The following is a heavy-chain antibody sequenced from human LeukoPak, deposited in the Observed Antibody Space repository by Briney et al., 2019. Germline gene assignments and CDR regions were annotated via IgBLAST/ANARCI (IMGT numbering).Heavy chain of an antibody. CDR3: AREVTTPLDYYYYYMDV. CDR2: IYTSGST. V-gene: IGHV4-61*02. Sequence: SQTLSLTCTVSGGSISSGSYYWSWIRQPAGKGLEWIGRIYTSGSTNYNPSLKSRVTISVDTSKNQFSLKLSSVTAADTAVYCCAREVTTPLDYYYYYMDVWGKGTTVTVSS. D-gene: IGHD4-11*01. CDR1: GGSISSGSYY. J-gene: IGHJ6*03.